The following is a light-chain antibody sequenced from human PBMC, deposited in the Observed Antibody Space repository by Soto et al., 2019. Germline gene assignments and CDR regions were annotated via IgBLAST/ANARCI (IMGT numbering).Light chain of an antibody. CDR3: LQDYNYPFT. J-gene: IGKJ2*01. Sequence: AIQMTQSPSSLSASVGDRVTITFRASQDSRKDLAWYQQKPGKAPQILIYGASTLQTGVASRFSGSGSATDFTLTISSLQPEDSAAYYCLQDYNYPFTFGQGTKVDIK. CDR1: QDSRKD. CDR2: GAS. V-gene: IGKV1-6*01.